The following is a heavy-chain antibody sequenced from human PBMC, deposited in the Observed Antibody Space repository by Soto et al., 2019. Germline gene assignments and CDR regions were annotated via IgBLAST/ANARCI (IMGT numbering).Heavy chain of an antibody. V-gene: IGHV3-30-3*01. D-gene: IGHD2-2*01. CDR1: GFTFSSYA. J-gene: IGHJ6*02. CDR2: ISYDGSNK. CDR3: ARDLGYCSSTSCPRGIYYYYYGMDV. Sequence: PGGSLRLSCAASGFTFSSYAMHWVRQAPGKGLEWVAVISYDGSNKYYADSVKGRFTISRDNSKNTLYLQMNSLRAEDTAVYYCARDLGYCSSTSCPRGIYYYYYGMDVRGQGTTVTVSS.